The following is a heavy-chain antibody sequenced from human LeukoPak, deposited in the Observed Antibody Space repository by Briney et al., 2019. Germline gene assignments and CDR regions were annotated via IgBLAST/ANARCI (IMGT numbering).Heavy chain of an antibody. J-gene: IGHJ5*02. Sequence: SETLSLTCAVYGGSFSGYYWSWIRQPPGKGLEWIGEINHSGSTNYNPSLKSRVTISVDTSKNQFSLKLSSVTAADTAVYYCARRPGDSSGYYFNWFDPWGQGTLVTVSS. CDR3: ARRPGDSSGYYFNWFDP. CDR2: INHSGST. V-gene: IGHV4-34*01. CDR1: GGSFSGYY. D-gene: IGHD3-22*01.